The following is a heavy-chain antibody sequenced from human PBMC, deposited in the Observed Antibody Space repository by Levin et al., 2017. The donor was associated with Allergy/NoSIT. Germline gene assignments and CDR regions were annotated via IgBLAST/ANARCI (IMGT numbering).Heavy chain of an antibody. D-gene: IGHD2-2*01. Sequence: PGGSLRLSCAASGFTFSSYAVHWVRQSPGKGLEWVAVISYDGNNKYFADSVKGRFTLSRDNSKNTVSLRMNSLRTDDSAVYYCARGLGYCSSASCYPDYWGQGTLVTVSS. CDR1: GFTFSSYA. CDR3: ARGLGYCSSASCYPDY. J-gene: IGHJ4*02. V-gene: IGHV3-30-3*01. CDR2: ISYDGNNK.